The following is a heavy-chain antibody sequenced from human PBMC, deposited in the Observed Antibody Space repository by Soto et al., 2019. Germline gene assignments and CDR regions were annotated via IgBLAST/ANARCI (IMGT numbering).Heavy chain of an antibody. J-gene: IGHJ6*03. CDR1: GGSISSYY. CDR2: IYYSGST. Sequence: QVQLQESGPGLVKPSETLSLTCTVSGGSISSYYWSWIRQPPGKGLEWIGYIYYSGSTNYNPSLKSRVTISVDTSKNQFSLKLSSVTAADTAVYYCARHYDFWSGYYYYYYMDVWGKGTTVTVSS. D-gene: IGHD3-3*01. V-gene: IGHV4-59*08. CDR3: ARHYDFWSGYYYYYYMDV.